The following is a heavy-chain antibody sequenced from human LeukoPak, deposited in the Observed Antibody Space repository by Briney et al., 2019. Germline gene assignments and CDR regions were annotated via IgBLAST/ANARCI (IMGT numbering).Heavy chain of an antibody. Sequence: PGGSLRLSCAASGFTFSSFAMTGVRQAPGKGLEGVSTINNSGDSTYYGDSVKGRFTISRDNSKNTLYLQMNSLRAEYTAVYYCAKDHSSYDILTGYPLTWGQGTLVTVSS. CDR2: INNSGDST. CDR1: GFTFSSFA. D-gene: IGHD3-9*01. CDR3: AKDHSSYDILTGYPLT. V-gene: IGHV3-23*01. J-gene: IGHJ5*02.